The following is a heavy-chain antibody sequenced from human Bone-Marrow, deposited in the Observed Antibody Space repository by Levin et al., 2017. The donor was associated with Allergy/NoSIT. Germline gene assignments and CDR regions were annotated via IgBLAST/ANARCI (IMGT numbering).Heavy chain of an antibody. CDR3: VRSTLLDYFDY. CDR1: GYTLTELS. J-gene: IGHJ4*02. CDR2: FDREDGET. Sequence: GESLKISCKVSGYTLTELSINWVRQAPGKGLEWMGGFDREDGETIYAQKFQGRVTMTEDTSTDTAYMELSSLRSDDTAVYYCVRSTLLDYFDYWGQGTLVTVSS. V-gene: IGHV1-24*01. D-gene: IGHD2-15*01.